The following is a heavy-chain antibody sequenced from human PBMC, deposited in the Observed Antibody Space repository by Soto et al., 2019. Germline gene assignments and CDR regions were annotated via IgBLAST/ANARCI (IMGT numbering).Heavy chain of an antibody. CDR2: ICYSGSA. V-gene: IGHV4-59*01. D-gene: IGHD3-16*01. CDR3: GGGGWGSSGSRREYDFDN. CDR1: GGSIRSFC. Sequence: PSETLSLTCTVSGGSIRSFCWSWIRQPPGKGLEWIGYICYSGSANNSPSLKSRVIISIDTSRNQFSLELTSVTAADTAVFYCGGGGWGSSGSRREYDFDNWGHGTLVTVSS. J-gene: IGHJ4*01.